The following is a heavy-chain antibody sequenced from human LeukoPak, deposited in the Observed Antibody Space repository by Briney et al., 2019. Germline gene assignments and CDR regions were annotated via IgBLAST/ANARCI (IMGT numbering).Heavy chain of an antibody. Sequence: GGSLRLSCAASGFTFSDYYMSWIRQAPGKGLEWVSAISGSGGSTYYADSVKGRFTISRDNSKNTLYLQMNSLRAEDTAVYYCAKDHKYYYGSGSYLGYWGQGTLVTVSS. CDR2: ISGSGGST. J-gene: IGHJ4*02. D-gene: IGHD3-10*01. CDR1: GFTFSDYY. V-gene: IGHV3-23*01. CDR3: AKDHKYYYGSGSYLGY.